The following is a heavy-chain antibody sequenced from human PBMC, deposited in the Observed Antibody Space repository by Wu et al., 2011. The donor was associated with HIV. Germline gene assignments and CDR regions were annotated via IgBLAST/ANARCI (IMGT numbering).Heavy chain of an antibody. CDR3: AREWRYCTGGSPCPSEYLQH. J-gene: IGHJ1*01. CDR2: IIPVLNRA. V-gene: IGHV1-69*15. CDR1: SSFNNYA. Sequence: VSCNDFWSSFNNYAINWMRQAPGQVLEWMGRIIPVLNRADYAHNFSGQNHIIADEAASTVYMQLNRLKPDDTALYYCAREWRYCTGGSPCPSEYLQHWGQGTLV. D-gene: IGHD2-8*02.